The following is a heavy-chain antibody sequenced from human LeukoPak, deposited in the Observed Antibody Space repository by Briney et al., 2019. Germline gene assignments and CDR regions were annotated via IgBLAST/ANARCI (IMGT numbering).Heavy chain of an antibody. Sequence: SETLSLTCAVYGGSFSGYYWSWIRQPPGKGLEWIGYIHFSGSTNYNPSLKSRATVSDDKSKNQFSLKLSSVTAADTAVYYCARIFRGAYFDYWGQGTLVTVFS. CDR1: GGSFSGYY. D-gene: IGHD3-10*01. CDR2: IHFSGST. J-gene: IGHJ4*02. CDR3: ARIFRGAYFDY. V-gene: IGHV4-34*11.